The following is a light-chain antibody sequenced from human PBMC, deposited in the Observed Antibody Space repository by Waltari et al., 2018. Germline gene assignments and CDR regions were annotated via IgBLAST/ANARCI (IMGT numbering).Light chain of an antibody. CDR2: DAS. CDR3: QQRSTWPLT. Sequence: EIVLTQSPATLSLSPGDRATLSCRASQSVSSYLAWYQQKPGQAPRLLIYDASNRATGIPARFSGSGSGTDFTLTISSLEPEDFVVYYCQQRSTWPLTFGGGTKVEIK. J-gene: IGKJ4*01. CDR1: QSVSSY. V-gene: IGKV3-11*01.